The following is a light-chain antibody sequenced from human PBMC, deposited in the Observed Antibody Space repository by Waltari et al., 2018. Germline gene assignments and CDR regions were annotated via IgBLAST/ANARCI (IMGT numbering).Light chain of an antibody. Sequence: DRVSISCRASQRITFHLNWYQQKPGKAPKLLISDASSLQRGVPSRFSGSGFGTDFTLTIDYLQPEDFAVYFCQQSYTSHLSFGGGTKVEVK. V-gene: IGKV1-39*01. CDR1: QRITFH. CDR2: DAS. CDR3: QQSYTSHLS. J-gene: IGKJ4*01.